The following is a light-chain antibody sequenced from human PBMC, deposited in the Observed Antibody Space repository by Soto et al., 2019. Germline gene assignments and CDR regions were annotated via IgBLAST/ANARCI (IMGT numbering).Light chain of an antibody. CDR2: EVS. J-gene: IGLJ3*02. V-gene: IGLV2-23*02. CDR3: CSYAGSSTPLV. Sequence: QSALTQPASVSGSPGQSITISCTGTSSDVGSYNLVSWYQQHPGKAPKLMIYEVSKRPSGVSNRFSGSKSGNTASLTISGLQDEDEADYYCCSYAGSSTPLVFGGGTKLTVL. CDR1: SSDVGSYNL.